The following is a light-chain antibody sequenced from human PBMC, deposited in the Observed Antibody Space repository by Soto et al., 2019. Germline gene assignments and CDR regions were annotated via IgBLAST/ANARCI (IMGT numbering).Light chain of an antibody. CDR1: TSDVGNYNY. CDR2: EVT. CDR3: SSYTNINTRACV. V-gene: IGLV2-14*01. J-gene: IGLJ1*01. Sequence: QSVLTQPASVSGSPGQSITISCTGTTSDVGNYNYVSWYQQHPGKAPKLIIYEVTDRPSGVSNRFSGSKSGNTASLTISGLQAEDEAEYYCSSYTNINTRACVFGTGTKVNVL.